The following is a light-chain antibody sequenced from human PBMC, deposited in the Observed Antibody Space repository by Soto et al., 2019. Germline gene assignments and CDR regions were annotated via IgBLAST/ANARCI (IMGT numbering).Light chain of an antibody. Sequence: EIVLTQSPGTLSLSPGERATLSCRASQSVSNNYLAWYQQKPGQAPRLLIYGASNGATGIPDRFSGSGSGTDFTLTISRLEPEDFAVYYCQQYNNWPQTFGQGTKVDIK. J-gene: IGKJ1*01. CDR2: GAS. CDR1: QSVSNNY. V-gene: IGKV3-20*01. CDR3: QQYNNWPQT.